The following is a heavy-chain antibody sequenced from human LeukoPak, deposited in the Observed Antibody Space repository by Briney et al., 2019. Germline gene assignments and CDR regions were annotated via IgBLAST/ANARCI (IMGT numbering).Heavy chain of an antibody. CDR1: GFTFSSYG. V-gene: IGHV3-23*01. CDR3: AKGYNWHDR. J-gene: IGHJ5*02. Sequence: GGSLRLSCAASGFTFSSYGMTWVRQAPGKGLEWVSTINTSGGTTYYTDSVKGRFTGSRDNSKNTLYLQMNSLRAEDTAVYYCAKGYNWHDRWGQGTLVSVSS. CDR2: INTSGGTT.